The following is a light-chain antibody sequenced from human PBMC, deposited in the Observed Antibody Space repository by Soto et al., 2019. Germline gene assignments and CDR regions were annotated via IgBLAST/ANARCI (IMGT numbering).Light chain of an antibody. Sequence: DIVMTQSPDSLAVSLGERATINCKSSQSVLYSSNNKNYLAWYQQKPGQPPKLLIYWASTRESGVPDRFSGSGSGTDFTLTISSLQAVDVAVYYCQQYYSIPYTFGQGTKLEIK. J-gene: IGKJ2*01. CDR2: WAS. CDR1: QSVLYSSNNKNY. CDR3: QQYYSIPYT. V-gene: IGKV4-1*01.